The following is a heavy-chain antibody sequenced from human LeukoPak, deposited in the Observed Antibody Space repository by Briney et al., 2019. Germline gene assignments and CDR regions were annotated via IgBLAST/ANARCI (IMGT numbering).Heavy chain of an antibody. CDR3: AKEVRGYCSGGSCYGDY. CDR1: GFTFSSYA. Sequence: GGSLRFSCAASGFTFSSYAMSWVRQAPGKGLEWVSAISGSGGSTYYADSVKGRFTISRDNSKNTLYLQMNSLRAEDTAVYYCAKEVRGYCSGGSCYGDYWGQGTLVTVSS. D-gene: IGHD2-15*01. V-gene: IGHV3-23*01. CDR2: ISGSGGST. J-gene: IGHJ4*02.